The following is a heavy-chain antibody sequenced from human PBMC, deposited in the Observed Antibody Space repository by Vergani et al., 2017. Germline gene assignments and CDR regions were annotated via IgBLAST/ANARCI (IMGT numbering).Heavy chain of an antibody. CDR1: GFTFSSYA. CDR2: ISGSGGNT. V-gene: IGHV3-23*04. CDR3: ARDKSKRAPAVMGTYYYYMDV. D-gene: IGHD3-16*01. J-gene: IGHJ6*03. Sequence: EVQVVESGGGLVQPGGSLRLSCAASGFTFSSYAMSWVRQVPGKGLEWVSGISGSGGNTYYANSVKGRFTISRDNSKNTLYLEMESLRVEDTAVYFCARDKSKRAPAVMGTYYYYMDVWGKGTKVTVSS.